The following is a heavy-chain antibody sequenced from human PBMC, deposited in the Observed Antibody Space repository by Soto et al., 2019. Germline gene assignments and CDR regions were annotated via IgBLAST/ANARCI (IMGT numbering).Heavy chain of an antibody. Sequence: EVQLLESGGGLVQPGGSLRLSCAASGFTFSSYAMSWVRQAPGKGLEWVSAISGSGGSTYYADSVKGRFTISRDNSKTTLYLQMNSLRAEDTAVYYCAKDQRGGSSHDYWGQGTLVTVSS. D-gene: IGHD1-26*01. CDR1: GFTFSSYA. J-gene: IGHJ4*02. CDR2: ISGSGGST. CDR3: AKDQRGGSSHDY. V-gene: IGHV3-23*01.